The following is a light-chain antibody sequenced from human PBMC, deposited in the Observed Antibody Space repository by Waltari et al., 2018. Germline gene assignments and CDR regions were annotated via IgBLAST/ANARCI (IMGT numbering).Light chain of an antibody. CDR1: SGSLSTTSY. CDR3: ALYMGSGIWV. J-gene: IGLJ3*02. V-gene: IGLV8-61*01. Sequence: QTVVTQEPSVSVSPGGTVTLTCALSSGSLSTTSYATWYQQTPGQAPRTLLYKANARSSGVPDRFSGSILGNTAALTITGAQADDESDYYCALYMGSGIWVFGGGTRLTVL. CDR2: KAN.